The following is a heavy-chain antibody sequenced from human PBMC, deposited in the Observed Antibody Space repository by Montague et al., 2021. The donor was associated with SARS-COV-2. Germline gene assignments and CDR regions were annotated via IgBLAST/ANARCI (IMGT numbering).Heavy chain of an antibody. CDR1: GDSVSTHSGT. V-gene: IGHV6-1*01. D-gene: IGHD2-15*01. Sequence: CAISGDSVSTHSGTWNWVRLSPSRGIEWLGRTYYRSEWYSDYSVSVKSRISINPDTSKNQFSLQLNSVTPEDTAVYYCARAERGSCGDGNCYQYFFNYWGQGTLVTVSS. CDR2: TYYRSEWYS. CDR3: ARAERGSCGDGNCYQYFFNY. J-gene: IGHJ4*02.